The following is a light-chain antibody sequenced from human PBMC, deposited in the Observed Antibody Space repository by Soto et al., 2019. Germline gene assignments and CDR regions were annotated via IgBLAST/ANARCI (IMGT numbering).Light chain of an antibody. CDR1: QSVSSSH. J-gene: IGKJ4*01. CDR3: QQYGSSPPLT. V-gene: IGKV3-20*01. CDR2: GAY. Sequence: VLTQSPGPLSLSPGERATLSCRASQSVSSSHLAWYQQKPGQAPRLLIYGAYTRATGIPDRFSGSGSGTDFTLTISRLEPEDFGVYYCQQYGSSPPLTFGGGTKVDIK.